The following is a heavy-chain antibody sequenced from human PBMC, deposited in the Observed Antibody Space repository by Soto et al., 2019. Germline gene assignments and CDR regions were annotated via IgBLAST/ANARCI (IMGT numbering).Heavy chain of an antibody. CDR3: ASGKYEVVAGSVWFDT. D-gene: IGHD2-15*01. J-gene: IGHJ5*02. Sequence: QLQLQESGSGLVKHSETLSLNCAVSGGSITSGGYSWGWIRQPPGQGLEWIGYMYHSGNTYNNPPLEGRATVSPDHSRDQFSLRLNSVTAAGAAVYFCASGKYEVVAGSVWFDTWGQGTLVTFSS. CDR1: GGSITSGGYS. V-gene: IGHV4-30-2*01. CDR2: MYHSGNT.